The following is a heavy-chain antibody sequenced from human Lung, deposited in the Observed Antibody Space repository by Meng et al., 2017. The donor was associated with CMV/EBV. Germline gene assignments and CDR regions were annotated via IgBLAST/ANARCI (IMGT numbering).Heavy chain of an antibody. J-gene: IGHJ5*02. CDR1: GFTFSDFA. V-gene: IGHV3-23*01. D-gene: IGHD3-16*01. CDR3: AMGSDAYA. CDR2: ITKEGTT. Sequence: VQWLESGGGLVKPGGSLRLSCAASGFTFSDFAMTWVRQVPGQGLEWVSIITKEGTTYYAESVKGRFSITRDNFKNTVYVDMKTLRAEDTALYYCAMGSDAYAWGQGTLVTVSS.